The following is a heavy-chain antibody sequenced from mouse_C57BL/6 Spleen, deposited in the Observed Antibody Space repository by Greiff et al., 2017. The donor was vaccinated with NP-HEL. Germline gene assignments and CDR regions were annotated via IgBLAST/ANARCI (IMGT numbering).Heavy chain of an antibody. Sequence: QVQLQQSGAELARPGASVKLSCKASGYTFTSYGISWVKQRTGQGLEWIGEIYPRSGNTYYNEKFKGKATLTADKSSSTAYMELRSLTSEDSAVYFCARSPLITTVVATPFDYWGQGTTLTVSS. J-gene: IGHJ2*01. CDR2: IYPRSGNT. V-gene: IGHV1-81*01. CDR3: ARSPLITTVVATPFDY. D-gene: IGHD1-1*01. CDR1: GYTFTSYG.